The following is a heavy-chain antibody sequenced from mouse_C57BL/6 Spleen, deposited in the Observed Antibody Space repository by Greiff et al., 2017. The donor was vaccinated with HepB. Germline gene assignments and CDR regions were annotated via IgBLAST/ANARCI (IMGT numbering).Heavy chain of an antibody. CDR3: ARSGTTVVAPFDY. CDR2: INPYNGGT. Sequence: EVQVVESGPVLVKPGASVKMSCKASGYTFTDYYMNWVKQSHGKSLEWIGVINPYNGGTSYNQKFKGKATLTVDKSSSTAYMELNSLTSEDSAVYYCARSGTTVVAPFDYWGQGTTLTVSS. CDR1: GYTFTDYY. J-gene: IGHJ2*01. V-gene: IGHV1-19*01. D-gene: IGHD1-1*01.